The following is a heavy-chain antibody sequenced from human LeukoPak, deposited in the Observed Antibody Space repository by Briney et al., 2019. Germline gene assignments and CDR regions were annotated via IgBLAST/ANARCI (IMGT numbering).Heavy chain of an antibody. CDR1: GGTFSSYA. D-gene: IGHD3-22*01. V-gene: IGHV1-69*01. CDR2: IIPIFGTA. CDR3: ARGYDSLRTDYGDWFDP. J-gene: IGHJ5*02. Sequence: GSSVKVSCKASGGTFSSYAISWVRQAPGQGLEWMRGIIPIFGTANYAQKFQGRVTITADESTSTAYMELSSLRSEDTAVYYCARGYDSLRTDYGDWFDPWGQGTLVTVSS.